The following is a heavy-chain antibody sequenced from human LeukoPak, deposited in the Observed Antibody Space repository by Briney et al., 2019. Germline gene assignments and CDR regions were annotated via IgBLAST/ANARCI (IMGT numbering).Heavy chain of an antibody. D-gene: IGHD2-2*01. J-gene: IGHJ4*02. Sequence: GESLKISCKGSGYSFTSYWIGWVRQMPGKGLEWMGIIYPGDSDTRYSPSFQGQVTISADKSISTAYLQWSSLKASDTAMYYCARGPPAGSVVVPARGPWDLDYWGQGTLVTVSS. CDR1: GYSFTSYW. CDR2: IYPGDSDT. V-gene: IGHV5-51*01. CDR3: ARGPPAGSVVVPARGPWDLDY.